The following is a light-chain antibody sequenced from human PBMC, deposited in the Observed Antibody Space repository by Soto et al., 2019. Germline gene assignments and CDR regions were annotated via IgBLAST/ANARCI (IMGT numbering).Light chain of an antibody. Sequence: QSLLTQPPSASGTPGQRVTIPCAGSSSNIGSNTVNWYQQLPGTAPKLLIYSNDQRPSGVPDRFSGSKSGTSASLAISGLQSDDEADYYCAAWDDSLNGYVFGTGTKVTVL. J-gene: IGLJ1*01. CDR1: SSNIGSNT. CDR2: SND. CDR3: AAWDDSLNGYV. V-gene: IGLV1-44*01.